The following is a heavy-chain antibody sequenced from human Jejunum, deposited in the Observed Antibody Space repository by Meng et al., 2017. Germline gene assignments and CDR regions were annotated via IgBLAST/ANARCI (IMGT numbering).Heavy chain of an antibody. V-gene: IGHV4-34*01. J-gene: IGHJ5*02. CDR2: INHRGST. CDR3: ARDARPNWFDP. D-gene: IGHD2-8*01. Sequence: SETLSLTCGIFGGPFSGYYWYWIRQPPGKGLEWIGEINHRGSTSYNPSLMGRVTISVDKSKNQFSLRLSSVTAADTAVYYCARDARPNWFDPWGQGSLVTVSS. CDR1: GGPFSGYY.